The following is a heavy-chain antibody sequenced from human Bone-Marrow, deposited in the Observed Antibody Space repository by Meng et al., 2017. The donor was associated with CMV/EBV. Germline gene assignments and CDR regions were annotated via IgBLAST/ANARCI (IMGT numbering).Heavy chain of an antibody. Sequence: ASVKVSCKASGYTFTGYYMHWLRQAPGQGLEWMGWINPNSGGTNYAQKFEGRVTMTRDTSISTAYMDLSSLRSDDTAVYYCARGGDCTTTTCYTPFSSYSYYLTMDVWGQGTTVTVSS. V-gene: IGHV1-2*02. J-gene: IGHJ6*02. CDR1: GYTFTGYY. D-gene: IGHD2-2*02. CDR3: ARGGDCTTTTCYTPFSSYSYYLTMDV. CDR2: INPNSGGT.